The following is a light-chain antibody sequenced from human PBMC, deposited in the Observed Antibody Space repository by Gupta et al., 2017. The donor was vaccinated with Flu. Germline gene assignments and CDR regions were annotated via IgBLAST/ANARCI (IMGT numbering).Light chain of an antibody. V-gene: IGKV1-33*01. CDR3: QQYDNLPPGVT. CDR2: AAS. CDR1: QDISNY. J-gene: IGKJ3*01. Sequence: DIQMTQSPSSLSASVGDRVTITCQASQDISNYLNWYQQKPGKAPKLLIYAASNLETGVPSRFSGSGSGTDFTFTISSLQPEDIATYYCQQYDNLPPGVTFGHGTKVDIK.